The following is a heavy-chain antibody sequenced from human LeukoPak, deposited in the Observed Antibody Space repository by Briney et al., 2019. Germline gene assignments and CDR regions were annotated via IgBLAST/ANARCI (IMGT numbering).Heavy chain of an antibody. D-gene: IGHD2-2*01. CDR2: INPAGSET. Sequence: GGSLRLSCAASGFSFSAYWMTWVRQAPGTGLEWVANINPAGSETYYVDPVKGRFSISRDNAKNLVYLQMNSLRAEDTAVYYCAREVVVPAAMFRYYYYYGMDVWGQGTTVTVSS. V-gene: IGHV3-7*01. CDR3: AREVVVPAAMFRYYYYYGMDV. J-gene: IGHJ6*02. CDR1: GFSFSAYW.